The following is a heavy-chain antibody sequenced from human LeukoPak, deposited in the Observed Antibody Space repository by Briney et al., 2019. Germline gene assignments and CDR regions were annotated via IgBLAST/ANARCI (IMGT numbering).Heavy chain of an antibody. Sequence: GGTLRLSCAASGFTFSSYEMNWVRQAPGKGLEWVSYISSSGSTIYYADSVKGRFTISRDNAKNPLYLQMNSLRAEDTAVYYCAELGITMIGGVWGKGTTVTISS. CDR2: ISSSGSTI. CDR3: AELGITMIGGV. CDR1: GFTFSSYE. D-gene: IGHD3-10*02. V-gene: IGHV3-48*03. J-gene: IGHJ6*04.